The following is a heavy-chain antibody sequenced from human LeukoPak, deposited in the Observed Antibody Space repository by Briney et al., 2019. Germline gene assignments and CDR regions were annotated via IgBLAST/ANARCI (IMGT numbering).Heavy chain of an antibody. CDR1: GGSISSYY. J-gene: IGHJ4*02. CDR3: ARGQYSSGSYRGYFDY. V-gene: IGHV4-59*01. D-gene: IGHD6-19*01. CDR2: IYYSGST. Sequence: SETLSLTCTVSGGSISSYYWSWIRQPPGKGLEWIGYIYYSGSTNYNPSLKSRVTISVDTSKNQFSLKLSSVTAADTAVYYCARGQYSSGSYRGYFDYWGQGTLVTVSS.